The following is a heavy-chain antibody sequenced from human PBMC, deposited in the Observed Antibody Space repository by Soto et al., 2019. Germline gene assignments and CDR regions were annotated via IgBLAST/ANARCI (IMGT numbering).Heavy chain of an antibody. D-gene: IGHD5-18*01. CDR1: GYSFTSYW. J-gene: IGHJ6*03. Sequence: PGESLKVSGKRSGYSFTSYWIGWVRQMPGKGLEWMGIIYPGDSDTRYSPSVQGQVTISADKSISTAYLQCSSLKAAYTAMYYCARGHTAMGSDYLYYTVVGGKETSVTVSS. V-gene: IGHV5-51*01. CDR2: IYPGDSDT. CDR3: ARGHTAMGSDYLYYTVV.